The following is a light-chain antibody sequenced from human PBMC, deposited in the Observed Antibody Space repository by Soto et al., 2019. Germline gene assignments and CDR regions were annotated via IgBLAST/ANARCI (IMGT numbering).Light chain of an antibody. V-gene: IGKV1-39*01. J-gene: IGKJ1*01. CDR3: QPSYSTPRT. Sequence: DIQMTQSPSSLSASVGDRVTITCRANQSISSYLNWYQQKPEKAPKLLIYAASSLQSGVPPRFSGSGSGTDFTLTISSLQPEDFATYYCQPSYSTPRTFGQGTKVEIK. CDR2: AAS. CDR1: QSISSY.